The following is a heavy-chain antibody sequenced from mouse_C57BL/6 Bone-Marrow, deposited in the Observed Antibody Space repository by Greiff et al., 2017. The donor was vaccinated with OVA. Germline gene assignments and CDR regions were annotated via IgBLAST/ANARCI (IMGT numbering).Heavy chain of an antibody. CDR2: ISDGGSYT. J-gene: IGHJ4*01. D-gene: IGHD4-1*01. V-gene: IGHV5-4*01. CDR3: ARDRTGPYYYAMDY. CDR1: GFTFSSYA. Sequence: DVKLVESGGGLVKPGGSLKLSCAASGFTFSSYAMSWVRQTPEKRLEWVATISDGGSYTYYPDNVKGRFTISRDNAKNNLYLQMSHLKSEDTAMYYCARDRTGPYYYAMDYWGQGTSVTVSS.